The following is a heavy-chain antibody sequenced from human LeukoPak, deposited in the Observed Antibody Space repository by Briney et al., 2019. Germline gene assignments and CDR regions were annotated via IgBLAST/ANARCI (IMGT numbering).Heavy chain of an antibody. CDR3: ARGGSYYGDYSWFDP. D-gene: IGHD4-17*01. J-gene: IGHJ5*02. Sequence: SETLSLTCTVSGYSISSGYYWGWIRQPPGKGLEWIGYIYYSGSTNYIPSLKSRVTISVDTSKNQFSLKLSSVTAADTAVYYCARGGSYYGDYSWFDPWGQGTLVTVSS. CDR2: IYYSGST. V-gene: IGHV4-61*01. CDR1: GYSISSGYY.